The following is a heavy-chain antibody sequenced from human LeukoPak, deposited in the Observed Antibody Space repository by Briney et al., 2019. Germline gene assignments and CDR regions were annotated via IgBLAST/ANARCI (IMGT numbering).Heavy chain of an antibody. CDR3: ATHNDTPYYYNSPDAFDI. J-gene: IGHJ3*02. CDR2: IYYSGST. Sequence: SETLSLTCTVSGGSISSYYWSWIRQPPGKGLEWIGYIYYSGSTNYNPSLKSRFTISVDTSKNQFSLKLSSVTAADTAVYYCATHNDTPYYYNSPDAFDIWGQGTMVTVSS. V-gene: IGHV4-59*08. CDR1: GGSISSYY. D-gene: IGHD3-22*01.